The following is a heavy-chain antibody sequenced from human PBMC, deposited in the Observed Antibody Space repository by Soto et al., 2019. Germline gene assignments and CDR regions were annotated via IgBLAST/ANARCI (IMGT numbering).Heavy chain of an antibody. CDR1: GFTFDDYA. Sequence: EVQLVESGGVLVQPGRSLRLSCAASGFTFDDYAMHWVRQAPGKGLEWVSGISWNSGSIGYADSVKGRFTISRASAKNSLYLQMNSLRAEDTALYYCAKDPRGDFWSGMQRNWFDPWGQGTLVTVSS. D-gene: IGHD3-3*01. CDR3: AKDPRGDFWSGMQRNWFDP. J-gene: IGHJ5*02. CDR2: ISWNSGSI. V-gene: IGHV3-9*01.